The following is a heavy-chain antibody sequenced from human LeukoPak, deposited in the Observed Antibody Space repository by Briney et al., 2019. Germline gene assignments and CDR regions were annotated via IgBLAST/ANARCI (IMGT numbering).Heavy chain of an antibody. Sequence: GGSLRLSCAASGFTYDDYAMHWFRQGPGKGLEWVSLISDNGKRTFYAESVKGRFTISRDNTKNLLYLQMSRLRIDDSALYYCAKDGSGDCSSGQCYLFGVDVWGQGTTVTVSS. D-gene: IGHD2-15*01. CDR3: AKDGSGDCSSGQCYLFGVDV. CDR2: ISDNGKRT. CDR1: GFTYDDYA. V-gene: IGHV3-43*02. J-gene: IGHJ6*02.